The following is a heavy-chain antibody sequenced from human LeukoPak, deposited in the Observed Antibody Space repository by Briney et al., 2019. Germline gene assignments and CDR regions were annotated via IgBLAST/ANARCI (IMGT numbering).Heavy chain of an antibody. V-gene: IGHV3-21*01. Sequence: GGSLRLSCAASGFTFSSDSMYWVCQAPGKGLEWVSSISSSSSYIYYADSVKGRFTISRDKATNSRYLQMNSLRPEDTAVYYCARDTPYCGGGCYSSDAFDIWGQGTMVTVSS. J-gene: IGHJ3*02. CDR2: ISSSSSYI. CDR3: ARDTPYCGGGCYSSDAFDI. CDR1: GFTFSSDS. D-gene: IGHD2-21*02.